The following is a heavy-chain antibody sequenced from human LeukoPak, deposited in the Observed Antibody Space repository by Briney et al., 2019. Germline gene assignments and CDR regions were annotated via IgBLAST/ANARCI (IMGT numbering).Heavy chain of an antibody. D-gene: IGHD3-22*01. CDR1: GFTFSSYW. CDR3: ARAYYYDSSGYYYFDY. J-gene: IGHJ4*02. Sequence: GGSLRLSCAASGFTFSSYWMSWVRQAPGKGLEWVANIKQDGSEKYYVDSVKGRFTISRDNAKNSLYLQMNSLRAEDTAVYYCARAYYYDSSGYYYFDYWGQGTLVTVSS. CDR2: IKQDGSEK. V-gene: IGHV3-7*01.